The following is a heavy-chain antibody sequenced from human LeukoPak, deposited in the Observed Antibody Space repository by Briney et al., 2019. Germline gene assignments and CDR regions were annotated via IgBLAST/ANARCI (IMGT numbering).Heavy chain of an antibody. CDR2: IYYSGST. Sequence: PSETLSLTCTVSGGSISTYYWSWIRQPPGKGLEWIGYIYYSGSTNYNPSLKSRVTISVDMSKNQFSLKLSSVTAADTAVYYRARVDQSGYDTRGWFDPWGQGTLVTVSS. D-gene: IGHD5-12*01. CDR1: GGSISTYY. J-gene: IGHJ5*02. CDR3: ARVDQSGYDTRGWFDP. V-gene: IGHV4-59*01.